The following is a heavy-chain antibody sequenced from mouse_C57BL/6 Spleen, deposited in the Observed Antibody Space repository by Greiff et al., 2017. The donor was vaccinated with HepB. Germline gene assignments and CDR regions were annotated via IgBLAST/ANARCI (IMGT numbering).Heavy chain of an antibody. CDR3: ARSEGYPWFAY. CDR2: INPSTGGT. Sequence: EVQLQESGPELVKPGASVKISCKASGYSFTGYYMNWVKQSPEKSLEWIGEINPSTGGTTYNQKFKAKATLTVDKSSSTAYMQLKSLTSEDSAVYYCARSEGYPWFAYWGQGTLVTVSA. V-gene: IGHV1-42*01. D-gene: IGHD2-14*01. CDR1: GYSFTGYY. J-gene: IGHJ3*01.